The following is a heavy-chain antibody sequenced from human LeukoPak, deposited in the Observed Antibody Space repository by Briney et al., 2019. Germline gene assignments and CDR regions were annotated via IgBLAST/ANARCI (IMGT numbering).Heavy chain of an antibody. CDR3: ARVFYGPNYFDY. Sequence: PSETLSLTCTVSGGSISSGGYYWSWIRQHPGKGLEWIGYIYYSGSTYYNPSLKSRVTISVDTSKNQFSLKLTSVTAADTAVYYCARVFYGPNYFDYWGQGTLVTVSS. CDR2: IYYSGST. D-gene: IGHD4/OR15-4a*01. CDR1: GGSISSGGYY. J-gene: IGHJ4*02. V-gene: IGHV4-31*03.